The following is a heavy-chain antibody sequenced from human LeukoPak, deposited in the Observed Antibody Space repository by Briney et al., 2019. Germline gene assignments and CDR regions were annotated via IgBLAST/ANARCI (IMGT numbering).Heavy chain of an antibody. CDR1: GFTFSSYA. Sequence: GGSLRLSCAASGFTFSSYAMHWVRQAPGKGLEYVSAISSNGGSTYYANSVKGRFTISRDNSKNTLYLQMGSLRAEDMAVYYCARDLNQDSGDWGQGTLVTVS. J-gene: IGHJ4*02. V-gene: IGHV3-64*01. CDR3: ARDLNQDSGD. D-gene: IGHD6-19*01. CDR2: ISSNGGST.